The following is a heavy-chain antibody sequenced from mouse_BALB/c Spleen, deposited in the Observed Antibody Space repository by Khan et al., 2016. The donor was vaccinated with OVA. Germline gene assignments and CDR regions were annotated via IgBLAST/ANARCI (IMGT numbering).Heavy chain of an antibody. V-gene: IGHV3-6*02. J-gene: IGHJ2*01. CDR3: ARDYYGNYYFDY. D-gene: IGHD2-1*01. CDR1: GYSITSGYY. CDR2: ISYDGSN. Sequence: EVELVESGPGLVKPSQSLSLTCSVTGYSITSGYYWNWIRQFPENKLEWMGYISYDGSNNYNPSLKNRISITRDTSKNQFFLKLNSVTTEDTATYYCARDYYGNYYFDYWGQGTTRTVSS.